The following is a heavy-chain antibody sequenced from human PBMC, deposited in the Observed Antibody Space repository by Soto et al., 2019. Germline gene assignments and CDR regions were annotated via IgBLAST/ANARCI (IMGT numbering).Heavy chain of an antibody. CDR1: GYTFTGYY. V-gene: IGHV1-2*04. CDR3: ARDRSGSGSYYLNFDY. J-gene: IGHJ4*02. CDR2: INPNSGGT. Sequence: SVKVSCKASGYTFTGYYMHWVRQAPGQGLEWMGWINPNSGGTNYAQKFQGWVTMTRDTSISTAYMELSRLRSDDTAVYYCARDRSGSGSYYLNFDYWGQGTLVTVSS. D-gene: IGHD3-10*01.